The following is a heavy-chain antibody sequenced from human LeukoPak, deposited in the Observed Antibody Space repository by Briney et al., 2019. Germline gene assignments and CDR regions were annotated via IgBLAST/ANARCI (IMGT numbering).Heavy chain of an antibody. CDR1: GGSISSSTW. V-gene: IGHV4-4*02. J-gene: IGHJ5*02. CDR2: IYYSGST. Sequence: PSETLSLTCAVSGGSISSSTWWTWVRQPPGKGLEWIGYIYYSGSTNYNPSLKSRVTISVDTSKNQFSLKLSSVTAADTAVYYCASFMVRGVRKWFDPWGQGTLVTVSS. D-gene: IGHD3-10*01. CDR3: ASFMVRGVRKWFDP.